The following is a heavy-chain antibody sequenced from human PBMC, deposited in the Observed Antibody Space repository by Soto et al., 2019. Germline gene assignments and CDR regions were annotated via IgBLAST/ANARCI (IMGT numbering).Heavy chain of an antibody. Sequence: QVQLVESGGGVVQPGRSLSLSCAASGFTFSSYGMHWVRQAPGKGLERVAVISYDGSNKYYADSVKGRFTISRDNTKNTLDLQMNSLRAEDTAVYYCANMVVAAIYYYGMDVWGQGTTVTVSS. CDR3: ANMVVAAIYYYGMDV. D-gene: IGHD2-15*01. CDR2: ISYDGSNK. J-gene: IGHJ6*02. CDR1: GFTFSSYG. V-gene: IGHV3-30*18.